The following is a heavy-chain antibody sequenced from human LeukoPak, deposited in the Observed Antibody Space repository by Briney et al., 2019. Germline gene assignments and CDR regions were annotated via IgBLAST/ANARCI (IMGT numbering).Heavy chain of an antibody. V-gene: IGHV3-21*01. CDR1: GFTFSTYS. D-gene: IGHD4-17*01. J-gene: IGHJ3*02. CDR2: ISGSSSYI. Sequence: GGSLRLSCAASGFTFSTYSMSWVRQAPGKGLGWVSSISGSSSYIHYADSVKGRFTISRDNAKNSLYLQMNSLRAEDTAVYYCAREGARLYGDPTDAFDIWGQGTMVTVSS. CDR3: AREGARLYGDPTDAFDI.